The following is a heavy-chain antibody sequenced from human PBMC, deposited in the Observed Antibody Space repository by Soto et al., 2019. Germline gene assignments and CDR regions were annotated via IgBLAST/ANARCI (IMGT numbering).Heavy chain of an antibody. CDR2: VSTSGRST. V-gene: IGHV3-64D*06. CDR3: VKQAHGLDGVAFDY. CDR1: GFIFSEST. D-gene: IGHD2-15*01. Sequence: GESLKISCSASGFIFSESTIYWVRQVPGKGLEAISAVSTSGRSTYYADSVKDRFTISRDNSKNTLFLQMGSLRPEDTAIYYCVKQAHGLDGVAFDYWGQGTQVTVSS. J-gene: IGHJ4*02.